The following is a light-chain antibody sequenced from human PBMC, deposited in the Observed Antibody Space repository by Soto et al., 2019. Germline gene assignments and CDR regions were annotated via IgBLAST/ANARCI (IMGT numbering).Light chain of an antibody. V-gene: IGLV2-11*01. Sequence: QSVLTQPGSVSGSPGQSITISCTGTSSDVGGYNYVSWFQQHPGKAPKLIIYDVIKRPSGVSNRFSGSKSGNTASLTISGLQAEDEADYYCCSYAGSYAHVFGTGTKVTVL. CDR2: DVI. J-gene: IGLJ1*01. CDR1: SSDVGGYNY. CDR3: CSYAGSYAHV.